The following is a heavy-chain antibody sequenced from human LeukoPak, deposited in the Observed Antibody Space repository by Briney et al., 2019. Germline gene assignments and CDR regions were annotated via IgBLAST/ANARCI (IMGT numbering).Heavy chain of an antibody. J-gene: IGHJ4*02. CDR3: AEDQIAAAGTVY. V-gene: IGHV3-23*01. CDR1: GFTFSSYA. Sequence: GGSLRLFCEASGFTFSSYAMSWVRQAPGKGLEWVSGISASGTNTFYADSVKGRFTISRDNSKNTLYLQMNSLRAEDTAVYYCAEDQIAAAGTVYWGQGTLVTVSS. CDR2: ISASGTNT. D-gene: IGHD6-13*01.